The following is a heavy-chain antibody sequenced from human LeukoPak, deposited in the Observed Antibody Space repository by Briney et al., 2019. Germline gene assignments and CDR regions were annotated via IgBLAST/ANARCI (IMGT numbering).Heavy chain of an antibody. CDR2: INHSGST. V-gene: IGHV4-34*01. J-gene: IGHJ6*03. Sequence: SETLSLTCAVYGGSFSGYYWSWIRQPPGKGLEWIGEINHSGSTNYNPSLKSRVTISVDTSKNQLSLKLSSVTAADTAVYYCARVRCSGGSCPYYYYYYYMDVWGKGTTVTVSS. D-gene: IGHD2-15*01. CDR1: GGSFSGYY. CDR3: ARVRCSGGSCPYYYYYYYMDV.